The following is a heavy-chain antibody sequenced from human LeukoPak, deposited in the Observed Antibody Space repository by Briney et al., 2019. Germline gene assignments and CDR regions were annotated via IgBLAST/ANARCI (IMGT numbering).Heavy chain of an antibody. J-gene: IGHJ6*02. D-gene: IGHD3-10*01. Sequence: QPGRSLRLSCAASGFTFSSYAMSWVRQAPGKGLEWVSAISGSGGSTYYADSVKGRFTISRDNSKNTLYLQMNSLRAEDTAVYYCAKELIPGSRRIYYGMDVWGQGTTVTVSS. CDR3: AKELIPGSRRIYYGMDV. CDR2: ISGSGGST. V-gene: IGHV3-23*01. CDR1: GFTFSSYA.